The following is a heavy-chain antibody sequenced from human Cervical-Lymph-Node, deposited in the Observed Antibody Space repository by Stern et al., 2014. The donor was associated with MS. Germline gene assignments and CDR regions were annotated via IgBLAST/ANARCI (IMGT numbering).Heavy chain of an antibody. Sequence: QLQLQESGPGLVKPSETLSLTCAVSGDSISSYTHYWAWIRQPPGKGLEWIGSVYYSGATYYTPSLKRPVTISVQTPKNPFPLGLNSVTAADTAVYYCAKHACTGAACPFDLWGQGTLVTVSS. J-gene: IGHJ4*02. CDR2: VYYSGAT. CDR1: GDSISSYTHY. D-gene: IGHD2-8*02. V-gene: IGHV4-39*01. CDR3: AKHACTGAACPFDL.